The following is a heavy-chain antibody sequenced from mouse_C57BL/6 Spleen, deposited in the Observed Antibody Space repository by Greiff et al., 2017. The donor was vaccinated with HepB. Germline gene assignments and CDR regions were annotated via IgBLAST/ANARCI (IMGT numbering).Heavy chain of an antibody. CDR1: GYAFSSSW. J-gene: IGHJ4*01. CDR2: IYPGDGDT. CDR3: ARRPNDYYAMDY. V-gene: IGHV1-82*01. Sequence: VQLQESGPELVKPGASVKISCKASGYAFSSSWMNWVKQRPGKGLEWIGRIYPGDGDTNYNGKFKGKATLTADKSSSTAYMQLSSLTSEDSAVYCCARRPNDYYAMDYWGQGTSVTVSS.